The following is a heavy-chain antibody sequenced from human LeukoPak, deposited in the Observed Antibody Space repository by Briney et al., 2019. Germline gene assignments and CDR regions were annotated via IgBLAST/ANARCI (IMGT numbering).Heavy chain of an antibody. CDR1: GFTFSSYS. J-gene: IGHJ4*02. CDR3: ARVNESSGWFEDY. D-gene: IGHD6-19*01. CDR2: ISRSSYI. Sequence: GGSLRLSCAASGFTFSSYSMNWVRQAPGKGLEWVSSISRSSYIYYADSVKGRFTISRDNAKNSLYLQMNSLRAEDTAFYYCARVNESSGWFEDYWGQGTLVTVPS. V-gene: IGHV3-21*01.